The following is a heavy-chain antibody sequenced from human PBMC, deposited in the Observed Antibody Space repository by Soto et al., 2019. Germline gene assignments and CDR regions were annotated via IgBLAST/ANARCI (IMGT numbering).Heavy chain of an antibody. J-gene: IGHJ3*01. CDR3: AKGKASNYVSHAFDV. CDR1: GFNCKPYA. V-gene: IGHV3-23*01. Sequence: PGGSLRLSCAPSGFNCKPYAMRWVRQAPGKGLEWVSGISGGGGSIHYVDSVKGRFTISRDNSKNTLYLQRNSLRGEDTAVYYCAKGKASNYVSHAFDVWGQGTMVTVS. CDR2: ISGGGGSI. D-gene: IGHD3-10*02.